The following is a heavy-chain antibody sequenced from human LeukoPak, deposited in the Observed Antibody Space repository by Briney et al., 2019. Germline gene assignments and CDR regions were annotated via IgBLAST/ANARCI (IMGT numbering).Heavy chain of an antibody. V-gene: IGHV3-15*01. CDR1: GFIFADAW. J-gene: IGHJ4*02. CDR3: TTLRFPY. CDR2: IKTKTDGETI. Sequence: GGSLGLSCAASGFIFADAWMNWVRQAPGKGLEWVGRIKTKTDGETIHYSAPVKGRFTISRDDSKNTLYLQMNSLKIEDTAVYYCTTLRFPYWGQGTLVTVSS. D-gene: IGHD4-17*01.